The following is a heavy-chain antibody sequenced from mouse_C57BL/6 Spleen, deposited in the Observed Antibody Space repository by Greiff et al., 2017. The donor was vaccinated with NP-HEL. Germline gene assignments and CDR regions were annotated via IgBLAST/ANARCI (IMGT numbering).Heavy chain of an antibody. CDR1: GYTFTSYD. Sequence: QVQLQQSGPELVKPGASVKLSCKASGYTFTSYDINWVKQRPGQGLEWIGWIYPRDGSTKYNEKFKGKATLTVNKSSSTAYMELRSLTSEDSAVYYCARYWFVYWGQGTLVTVSA. V-gene: IGHV1-85*01. CDR3: ARYWFVY. CDR2: IYPRDGST. J-gene: IGHJ3*01.